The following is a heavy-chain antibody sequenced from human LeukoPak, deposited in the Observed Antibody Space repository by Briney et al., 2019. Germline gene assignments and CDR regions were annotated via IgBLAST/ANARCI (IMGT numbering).Heavy chain of an antibody. CDR1: GGTFSSYA. J-gene: IGHJ4*02. D-gene: IGHD6-19*01. CDR3: ARDRVAVAGTLDY. V-gene: IGHV1-69*04. Sequence: SVKVSCTASGGTFSSYAISWVRQAPGQGLEWMGRIIPILGIANYAQKFQGRVTITADKSTSTAYMELSSLRSEDTAVYYCARDRVAVAGTLDYWGQGTLVTVSS. CDR2: IIPILGIA.